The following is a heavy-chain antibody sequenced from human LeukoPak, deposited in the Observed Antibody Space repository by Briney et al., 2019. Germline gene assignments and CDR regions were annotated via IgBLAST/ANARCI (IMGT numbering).Heavy chain of an antibody. CDR2: IYYSGST. D-gene: IGHD5-12*01. J-gene: IGHJ6*03. Sequence: PSETLSLTCTVSGGSISSSSYHWGWIRQPPGKGLEWIGSIYYSGSTYYNPSLKSRVTISVDTSKNQFSLKLSSVTAADTAVYYCARRRPATTYLYYYYMDVWGKGTTVTVSS. V-gene: IGHV4-39*01. CDR3: ARRRPATTYLYYYYMDV. CDR1: GGSISSSSYH.